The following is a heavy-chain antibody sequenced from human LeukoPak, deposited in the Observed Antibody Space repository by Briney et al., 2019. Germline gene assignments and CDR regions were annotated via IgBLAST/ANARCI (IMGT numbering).Heavy chain of an antibody. CDR3: AREEPSNNYYFDY. D-gene: IGHD4-11*01. CDR1: GGSISNYY. Sequence: PSETLSLTCIVSGGSISNYYWSWIQQPAGKGLEWIGRIYTSGSTKYNPSLKSRVTISLDTSKNQFSLNLNSVTAADTAVYYCAREEPSNNYYFDYWGQGTLVTVSS. J-gene: IGHJ4*02. V-gene: IGHV4-4*07. CDR2: IYTSGST.